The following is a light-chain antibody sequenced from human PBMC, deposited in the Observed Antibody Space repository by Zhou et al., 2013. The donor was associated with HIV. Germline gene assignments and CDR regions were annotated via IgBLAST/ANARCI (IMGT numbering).Light chain of an antibody. CDR1: QTISSNY. CDR3: QQRASWPIT. Sequence: EIVLTQSPGTLSLSPGEGATLSCRASQTISSNYLAWYQQKPGQAPRLLIHDASNRATGIPARFSGSGSGTDFTLTISSLEPEDFAVYYCQQRASWPITFGQGTRLEI. CDR2: DAS. J-gene: IGKJ5*01. V-gene: IGKV3D-20*02.